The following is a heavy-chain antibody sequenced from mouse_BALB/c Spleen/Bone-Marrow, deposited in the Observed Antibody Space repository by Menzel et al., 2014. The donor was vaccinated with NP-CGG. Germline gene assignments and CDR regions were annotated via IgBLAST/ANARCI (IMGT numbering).Heavy chain of an antibody. CDR3: ARVGFSFDY. CDR2: IYPGDGDT. D-gene: IGHD3-1*01. CDR1: GYAFSTYW. Sequence: VQLQQSGDELVRPGSSVKISCKASGYAFSTYWMNWVKQRPGQGLEWIGQIYPGDGDTNYNGKFKGKATLTADRSSSTASMQLSSLTSEDSAVYFCARVGFSFDYWGQGTTLTVSS. V-gene: IGHV1-80*01. J-gene: IGHJ2*01.